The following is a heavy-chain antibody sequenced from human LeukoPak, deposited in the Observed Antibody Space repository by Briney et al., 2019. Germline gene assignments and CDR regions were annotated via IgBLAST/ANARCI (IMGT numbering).Heavy chain of an antibody. D-gene: IGHD4-17*01. CDR1: GFTVSSKY. V-gene: IGHV3-53*01. Sequence: GGSLTLSCAASGFTVSSKYMSWVRQAPRRGLEGVAGIYSGGSTYYAEPVKGRFTISRDNSKNTLYLQMNSPRAEDTAVYYCARAVPTTRMGVWFDPWGQGTLVTVSS. J-gene: IGHJ5*02. CDR2: IYSGGST. CDR3: ARAVPTTRMGVWFDP.